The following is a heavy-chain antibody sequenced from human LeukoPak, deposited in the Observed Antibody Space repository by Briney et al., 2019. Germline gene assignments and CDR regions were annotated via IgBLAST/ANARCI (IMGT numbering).Heavy chain of an antibody. J-gene: IGHJ6*03. CDR3: ASSVIVPPYYSYYMDV. CDR2: ISGSGGNT. Sequence: PGGSLRLSCAASGFTFSSYAMSWVRQAPGKGLEWVSAISGSGGNTYYADSVKGRFTISRDNSKNTLFLQMYSLRAEDTAVYYCASSVIVPPYYSYYMDVWGKGTTVTVSS. CDR1: GFTFSSYA. D-gene: IGHD2-21*01. V-gene: IGHV3-23*01.